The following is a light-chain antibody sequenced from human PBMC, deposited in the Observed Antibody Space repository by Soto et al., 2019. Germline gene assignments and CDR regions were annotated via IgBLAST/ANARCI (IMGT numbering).Light chain of an antibody. CDR3: QQYGSSAGT. J-gene: IGKJ1*01. CDR1: QSVTSNY. V-gene: IGKV3-20*01. CDR2: GAS. Sequence: EIVLTQSPGTLSLSPGERATLSCRASQSVTSNYLAWYQQKPGQAPRLLLFGASIRDTGIPDRFSGSGSGTDFTLTIRRLESEDFAVYYCQQYGSSAGTFGQGTKVDIK.